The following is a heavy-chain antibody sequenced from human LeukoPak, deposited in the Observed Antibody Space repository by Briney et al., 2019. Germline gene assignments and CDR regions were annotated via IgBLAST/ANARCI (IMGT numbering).Heavy chain of an antibody. D-gene: IGHD2-15*01. CDR3: AREANCSGGSCYSYYFDY. J-gene: IGHJ4*02. CDR2: IYYSGST. V-gene: IGHV4-39*07. CDR1: GGSISSSSYY. Sequence: PSETLSLTCTVSGGSISSSSYYWGWIRQPPGKGLEWIGSIYYSGSTYYNPSLKSRVTISVDTSKNQFSLKLSSVTAADTAVYYCAREANCSGGSCYSYYFDYWGQGTLVTVSS.